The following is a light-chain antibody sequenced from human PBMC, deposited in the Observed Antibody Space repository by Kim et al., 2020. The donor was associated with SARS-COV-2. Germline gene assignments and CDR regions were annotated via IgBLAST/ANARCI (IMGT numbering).Light chain of an antibody. CDR1: NSNIGADHD. V-gene: IGLV1-40*01. CDR2: ANS. J-gene: IGLJ1*01. Sequence: QSVLAQPPSVSGAPGQRITISCAGRNSNIGADHDVHWYQQVPGTAPKLLIFANSNRPLGVPYRFSASKSATSASLIITGLQAEDEADYYCQSYDSGLTSYVFGTGTKVTVL. CDR3: QSYDSGLTSYV.